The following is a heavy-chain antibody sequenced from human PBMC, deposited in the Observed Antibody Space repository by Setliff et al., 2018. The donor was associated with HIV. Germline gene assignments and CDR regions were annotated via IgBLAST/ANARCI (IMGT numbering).Heavy chain of an antibody. J-gene: IGHJ6*03. V-gene: IGHV4-4*09. CDR2: IYTSGST. D-gene: IGHD6-19*01. CDR3: ARDRGSSGWWGDSNKNYMDV. Sequence: SETLSLTCTVSGDSISSYFWSWIRQSPGKGLEWIGYIYTSGSTNYNPSLKSRVTISVGKSKNQFSLKLSSVTDADTAVYYCARDRGSSGWWGDSNKNYMDVWGKGTTVTVSS. CDR1: GDSISSYF.